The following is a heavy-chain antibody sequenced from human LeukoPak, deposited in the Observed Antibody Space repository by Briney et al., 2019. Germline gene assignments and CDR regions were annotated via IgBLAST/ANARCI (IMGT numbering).Heavy chain of an antibody. V-gene: IGHV3-49*04. CDR3: TRDMDSSGYRPVPGC. D-gene: IGHD3-22*01. CDR2: IRSKAYGGTT. J-gene: IGHJ4*02. Sequence: PGGSLRLSCTASGFTFGDYAMSWVRQAPGKGLEWVGFIRSKAYGGTTEYAASVKGRFTISRDDSKSIAYLQMNSLKTEDTAVYYCTRDMDSSGYRPVPGCWGQGTLVTVSS. CDR1: GFTFGDYA.